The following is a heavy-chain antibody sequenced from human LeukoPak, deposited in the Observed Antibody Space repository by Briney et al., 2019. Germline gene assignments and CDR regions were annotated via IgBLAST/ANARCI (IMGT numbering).Heavy chain of an antibody. J-gene: IGHJ4*02. Sequence: PGGSLRLSCAASGFTFSSYAMSWVRQAPGKGLEGISAISGSGGSTYYADSVKGRFTISRDNSKNTLYLQMNSLSAEDTAVYYCAKYSSGWYAIDYWGQGTLVPVSS. V-gene: IGHV3-23*01. D-gene: IGHD6-19*01. CDR3: AKYSSGWYAIDY. CDR2: ISGSGGST. CDR1: GFTFSSYA.